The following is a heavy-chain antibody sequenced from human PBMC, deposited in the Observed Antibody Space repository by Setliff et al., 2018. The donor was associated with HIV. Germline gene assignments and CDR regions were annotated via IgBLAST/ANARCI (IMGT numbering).Heavy chain of an antibody. CDR1: GFTFDDYA. CDR2: VNNDGTDT. Sequence: GGSLRLSCAASGFTFDDYAMYWVRQAPGKGLVCVSRVNNDGTDTIYADSVKGRFTISRDNAKNMLYLQMNSLSADDTAVYYCVRGXXXYYFDNWGQGALVTVSS. CDR3: VRGXXXYYFDN. V-gene: IGHV3-74*01. J-gene: IGHJ4*02.